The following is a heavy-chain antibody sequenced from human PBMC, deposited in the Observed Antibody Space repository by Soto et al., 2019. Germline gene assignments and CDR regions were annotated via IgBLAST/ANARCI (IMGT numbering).Heavy chain of an antibody. CDR3: ARTHITMVRGVNNYYYYYGTDV. CDR1: GYTFTGYY. CDR2: INPNSGGT. D-gene: IGHD3-10*01. V-gene: IGHV1-2*04. J-gene: IGHJ6*02. Sequence: ASVKVSCKASGYTFTGYYMHWVRQAPGQGLEWMGWINPNSGGTNYAQKFQGWVTMTRDTSISTAYMELSRLRSDDTAVYYCARTHITMVRGVNNYYYYYGTDVSGQGTTVTV.